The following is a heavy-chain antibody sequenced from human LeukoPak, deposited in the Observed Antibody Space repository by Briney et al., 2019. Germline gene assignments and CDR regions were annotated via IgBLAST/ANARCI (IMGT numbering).Heavy chain of an antibody. CDR1: GGSFSGYY. V-gene: IGHV4-34*01. CDR2: IYLRGNT. D-gene: IGHD4-17*01. CDR3: ARGTITTVTDS. J-gene: IGHJ4*02. Sequence: SETLSLTCAVYGGSFSGYYWSWIRQPPGKGLEWVGEIYLRGNTNYNPSLESRVTISVDGSKTQLSLRLESVTAADTAAYYCARGTITTVTDSWGPGTLVTVSS.